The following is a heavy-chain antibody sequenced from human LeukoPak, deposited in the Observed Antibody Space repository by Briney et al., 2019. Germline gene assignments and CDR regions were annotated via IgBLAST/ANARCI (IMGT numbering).Heavy chain of an antibody. J-gene: IGHJ5*02. CDR3: AKSVGSSWYLNWFDH. V-gene: IGHV3-23*01. D-gene: IGHD6-13*01. CDR1: GFTFSSYA. Sequence: GGSLRLSCAASGFTFSSYAMSWVRQAPGKGLEWVSAISGSGGSTYYADSVKGRFTISRDNSKNTLYLQMNSLRAEDTAVYYCAKSVGSSWYLNWFDHWGQGTLVTVSS. CDR2: ISGSGGST.